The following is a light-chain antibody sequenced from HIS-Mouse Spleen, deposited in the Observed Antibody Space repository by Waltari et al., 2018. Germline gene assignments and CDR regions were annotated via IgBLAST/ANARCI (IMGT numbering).Light chain of an antibody. V-gene: IGLV2-23*01. CDR2: EGS. J-gene: IGLJ3*02. Sequence: QSALTQPASVSGSPGQSITISCTGTSRDVGSYNLLPWYQQHPGKAPKLMFYEGSKRPSGFSNRFSGSKSGNTASLTISGLQAEDEADYYCCSYAGSSTWVFGGGTKLTVL. CDR1: SRDVGSYNL. CDR3: CSYAGSSTWV.